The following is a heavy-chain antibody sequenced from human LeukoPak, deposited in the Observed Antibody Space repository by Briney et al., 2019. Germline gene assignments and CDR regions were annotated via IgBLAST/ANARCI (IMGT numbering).Heavy chain of an antibody. J-gene: IGHJ5*02. CDR1: GYSISSGYY. V-gene: IGHV4-38-2*01. Sequence: SETLSLTCAVSGYSISSGYYWGWIRQPPGKGLEWIGSMYHSGSTYYNPSLKSRVTISVDTSKNQFSLKLSSVTAADTAVYYCARQLVPARSNWFDPWGQGTLVTVSS. D-gene: IGHD6-13*01. CDR2: MYHSGST. CDR3: ARQLVPARSNWFDP.